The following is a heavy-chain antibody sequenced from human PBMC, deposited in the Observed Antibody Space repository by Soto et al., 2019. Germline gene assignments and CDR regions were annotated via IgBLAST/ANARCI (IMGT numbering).Heavy chain of an antibody. J-gene: IGHJ4*02. D-gene: IGHD2-2*02. Sequence: SVKVSCKVSGSRFSNYVISWVRQAPGHGLEWLGRIIPIFNSTKYAQSFQGRVTITADKSTSTASLELSSLRSDDTAVYYCAREGRGKKAGYNGLVSLGYWGQGTLVTVLL. V-gene: IGHV1-69*06. CDR3: AREGRGKKAGYNGLVSLGY. CDR1: GSRFSNYV. CDR2: IIPIFNST.